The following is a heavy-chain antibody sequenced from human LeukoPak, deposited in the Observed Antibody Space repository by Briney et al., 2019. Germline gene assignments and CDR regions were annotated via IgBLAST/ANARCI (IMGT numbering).Heavy chain of an antibody. V-gene: IGHV1-18*01. J-gene: IGHJ4*02. D-gene: IGHD6-6*01. CDR2: ISAYNGNT. CDR1: GYTFTSYG. Sequence: ASVKVSCKASGYTFTSYGISWVRQVPGQGLEWMGWISAYNGNTNYAQRLQGRVTMTTDTSTSTAYMELRSLRSDDTAVYYCARDLGGSSSSISFDYWGQGTLVTVSS. CDR3: ARDLGGSSSSISFDY.